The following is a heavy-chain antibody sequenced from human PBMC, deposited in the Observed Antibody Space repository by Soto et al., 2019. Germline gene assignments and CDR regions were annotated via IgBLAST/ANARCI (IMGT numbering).Heavy chain of an antibody. CDR1: GGSFSGYY. Sequence: SETLSLTCAVYGGSFSGYYWSWIRQPPGKGLEWIGEINHSGSTNYNPSLKSRVTISVDTSKNQFSLKLSSVTAADTAVYYCARSPPSYGSKGILLGWGQGTLVTVSS. D-gene: IGHD5-18*01. CDR2: INHSGST. CDR3: ARSPPSYGSKGILLG. V-gene: IGHV4-34*01. J-gene: IGHJ4*02.